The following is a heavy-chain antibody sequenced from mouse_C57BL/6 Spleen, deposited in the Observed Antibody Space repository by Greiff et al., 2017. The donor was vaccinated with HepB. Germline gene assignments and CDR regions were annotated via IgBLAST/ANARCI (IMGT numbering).Heavy chain of an antibody. CDR3: ARHGLYAMDY. J-gene: IGHJ4*01. D-gene: IGHD1-2*01. V-gene: IGHV1-72*01. CDR2: IDPNSGGT. CDR1: GYTFTSYW. Sequence: QVQLQQPGAELVKPGASVKLSCKASGYTFTSYWMHWVKQRPGRGLEWIGRIDPNSGGTKYNEKFKSKATLTVDKPSSTADMQLSSLTSEDSAVYYCARHGLYAMDYWGQGTSVTVSS.